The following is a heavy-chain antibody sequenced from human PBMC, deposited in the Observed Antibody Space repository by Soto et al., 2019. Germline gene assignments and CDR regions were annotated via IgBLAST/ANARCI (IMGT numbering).Heavy chain of an antibody. V-gene: IGHV5-51*01. CDR3: ARLFDTSGWYDY. D-gene: IGHD6-19*01. CDR2: IYPGDSDT. Sequence: PGECLKISCKGSGYSFTSYWIGWVRQMPGKGLERMGIIYPGDSDTRYSPSFQGQATISADKSITTTYLQWSSLKASDTAIYYCARLFDTSGWYDYWGQGTLVTVS. J-gene: IGHJ4*02. CDR1: GYSFTSYW.